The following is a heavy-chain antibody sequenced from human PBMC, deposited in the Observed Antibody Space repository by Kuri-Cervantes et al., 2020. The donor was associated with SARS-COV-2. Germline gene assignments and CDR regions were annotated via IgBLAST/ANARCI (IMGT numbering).Heavy chain of an antibody. CDR3: ARDLMTTVTTGAFDI. J-gene: IGHJ3*02. CDR1: GGTFSSYA. Sequence: SVKVSCKASGGTFSSYAISWVRQAPGQGLEWMGRIIPILGTANYAQEFQGRVTITADKSTSTAYMELSSLRSEDTAVYYCARDLMTTVTTGAFDIWGQGTMVTVSS. D-gene: IGHD4-17*01. V-gene: IGHV1-69*04. CDR2: IIPILGTA.